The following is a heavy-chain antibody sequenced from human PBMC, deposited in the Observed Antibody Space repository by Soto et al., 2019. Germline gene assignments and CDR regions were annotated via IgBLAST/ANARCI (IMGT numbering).Heavy chain of an antibody. D-gene: IGHD6-19*01. J-gene: IGHJ6*02. CDR1: GYTFTSYD. Sequence: QVQLVQSGAEVKKPGASVKVSCKASGYTFTSYDINWVRQATGQGLEWMGWMNPNSGNTGYAQKFQGRVTMTRNTSIRTAYMELSSLRSEDTAVYYCARGRVAVAGTFYYYGMDVWGQGTTVTVSS. CDR2: MNPNSGNT. V-gene: IGHV1-8*01. CDR3: ARGRVAVAGTFYYYGMDV.